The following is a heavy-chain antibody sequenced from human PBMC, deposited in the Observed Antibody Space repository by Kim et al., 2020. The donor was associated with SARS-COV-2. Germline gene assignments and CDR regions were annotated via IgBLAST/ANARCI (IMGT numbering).Heavy chain of an antibody. J-gene: IGHJ4*02. Sequence: DSVKGRFTISRDNSKNTLYLQMNSLRAEDTAVYYCARGSYITMVRGTFDYWGQGTLVTVSS. D-gene: IGHD3-10*01. V-gene: IGHV3-23*01. CDR3: ARGSYITMVRGTFDY.